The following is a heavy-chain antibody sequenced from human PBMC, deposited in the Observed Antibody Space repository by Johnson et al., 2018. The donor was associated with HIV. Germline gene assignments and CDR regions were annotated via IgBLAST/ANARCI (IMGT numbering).Heavy chain of an antibody. Sequence: QEKLVESGGGVVQPGRSLRLSCAASGFTFSSFAMHWVRQTPGNGLEWVSIISYSGSNKYYADSVKGRFTISRDNSKNTLYLQMNTLRAEDTAVYYCARGGVVHDGFDMRGLGTMVTVSS. V-gene: IGHV3-30*04. D-gene: IGHD2-8*01. J-gene: IGHJ3*02. CDR3: ARGGVVHDGFDM. CDR2: ISYSGSNK. CDR1: GFTFSSFA.